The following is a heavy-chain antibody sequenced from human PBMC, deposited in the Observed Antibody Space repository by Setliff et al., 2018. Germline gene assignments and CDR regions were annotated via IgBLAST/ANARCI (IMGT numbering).Heavy chain of an antibody. J-gene: IGHJ6*03. V-gene: IGHV1-3*01. CDR3: ARGATVVIYYYMDV. Sequence: ASVKGSCKASGYTFTSYAMRWVRQAPGQRLEWMGWINAGNGNTKDSQKFQGRVTITRDTSASTAYMELSSLRSEDTAVYYCARGATVVIYYYMDVWGKGTTVTVSS. CDR1: GYTFTSYA. D-gene: IGHD4-17*01. CDR2: INAGNGNT.